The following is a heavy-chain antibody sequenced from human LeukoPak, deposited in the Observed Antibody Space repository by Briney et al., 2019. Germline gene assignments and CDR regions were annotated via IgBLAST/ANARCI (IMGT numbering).Heavy chain of an antibody. D-gene: IGHD6-13*01. CDR2: ISSSSSYI. CDR3: ARSWGIAAAANY. CDR1: GFTFSSYS. V-gene: IGHV3-21*01. Sequence: PGGSLRLSCAASGFTFSSYSMNWVRQAPGKGLEWVSSISSSSSYIYYADSVKGRFTISRDNAKNSLYLQMNSLRAEDTAVYYCARSWGIAAAANYWGQGTLVTVSS. J-gene: IGHJ4*02.